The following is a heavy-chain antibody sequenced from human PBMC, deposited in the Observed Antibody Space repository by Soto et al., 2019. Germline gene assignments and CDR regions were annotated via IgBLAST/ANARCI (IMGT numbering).Heavy chain of an antibody. V-gene: IGHV3-30-3*01. CDR2: IIYDGTNK. D-gene: IGHD5-12*01. J-gene: IGHJ4*02. CDR1: GFTFSRYA. Sequence: QVQLVESGGGVVQPGKSLRLSCAASGFTFSRYALHWVRQAPGKGLEWVAVIIYDGTNKYYADSVKGRFTISRDNSKNTLYLQMDSLRAEDTAVYYCARSPDIGYFDYWGQGTLVTVSS. CDR3: ARSPDIGYFDY.